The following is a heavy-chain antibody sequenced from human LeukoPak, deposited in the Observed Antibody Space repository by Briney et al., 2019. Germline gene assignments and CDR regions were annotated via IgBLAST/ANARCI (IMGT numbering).Heavy chain of an antibody. CDR2: IDHRGST. CDR3: ARARDGYLRY. D-gene: IGHD5-24*01. CDR1: GGASSGYY. V-gene: IGHV4-34*01. J-gene: IGHJ4*02. Sequence: SETLSLTCAAYGGASSGYYCTWIRQPPGKGLEWIGEIDHRGSTHYNPSLQSRVTISIDTSKNQFSLKVSSVTAADTALYYCARARDGYLRYWSQGSLVTVSS.